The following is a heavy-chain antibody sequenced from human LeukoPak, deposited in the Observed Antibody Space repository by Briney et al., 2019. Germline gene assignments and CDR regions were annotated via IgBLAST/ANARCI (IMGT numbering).Heavy chain of an antibody. CDR1: GDTFTATY. CDR3: AEDVGRTGTNCFDP. CDR2: INLNTGYT. D-gene: IGHD1-1*01. J-gene: IGHJ5*02. V-gene: IGHV1-2*02. Sequence: GASVKVSCKPSGDTFTATYLHWVRQAPGQGLEWLGWINLNTGYTKYAQKFQGRVTMTRDTSTSSAFMELSRLRSDDTAVYFCAEDVGRTGTNCFDPWGQGTLVTVSS.